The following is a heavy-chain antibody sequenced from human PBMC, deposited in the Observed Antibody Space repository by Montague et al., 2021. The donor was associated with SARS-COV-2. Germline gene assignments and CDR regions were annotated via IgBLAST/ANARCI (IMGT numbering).Heavy chain of an antibody. J-gene: IGHJ4*02. CDR1: GGSISSYY. CDR3: ARDFDY. V-gene: IGHV4-59*13. Sequence: SETLSLTCTVSGGSISSYYWSWIRQPPGKGLEWIGYMYYSGSTNYNPSLKSRVTLSVDTSKNQFSLNLSSVTAADTAVYYCARDFDYWGQGTLVTVSS. CDR2: MYYSGST.